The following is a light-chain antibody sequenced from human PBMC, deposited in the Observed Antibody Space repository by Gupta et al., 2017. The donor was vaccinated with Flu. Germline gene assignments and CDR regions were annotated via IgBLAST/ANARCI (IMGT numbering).Light chain of an antibody. CDR1: QNIDES. CDR3: QQTYVSPFT. Sequence: GDRAAITCRASQNIDESLYWYQQRPGQSPTPLSYRASILQNGVPSRFSGSGSGTDFTLSINDLQPEDFATYHCQQTYVSPFTFGQGTRLDI. CDR2: RAS. J-gene: IGKJ5*01. V-gene: IGKV1-39*01.